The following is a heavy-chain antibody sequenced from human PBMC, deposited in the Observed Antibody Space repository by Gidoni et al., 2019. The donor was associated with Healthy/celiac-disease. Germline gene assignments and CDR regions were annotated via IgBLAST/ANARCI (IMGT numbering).Heavy chain of an antibody. J-gene: IGHJ6*02. V-gene: IGHV1-69*06. CDR1: GGTFSRSA. CDR2: IIPIFGTA. D-gene: IGHD2-15*01. Sequence: QVQLVQSVAEVKKPGSSVKVSCKASGGTFSRSAIRWVRQAPGQGLEWMGGIIPIFGTANYAQKFQGRVTITADKSTSTAYMELSSLRSEDTAVYYCASPASDCSGGSCYPSYYYYGMDVWGQGTTVTVSS. CDR3: ASPASDCSGGSCYPSYYYYGMDV.